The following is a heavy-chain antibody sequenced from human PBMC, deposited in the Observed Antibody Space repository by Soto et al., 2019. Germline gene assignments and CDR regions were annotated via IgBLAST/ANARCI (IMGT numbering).Heavy chain of an antibody. CDR1: GFNFDNYG. J-gene: IGHJ1*01. Sequence: PXGSLRLSCQASGFNFDNYGMHWVRQAPGKGLEWVAVITYDGSFQYYADSVKGRFTISRDNSKNTLFLHLNTLKPEDTAVYHCAKDRVGGTFYTPLGFWGQGALVTVTS. CDR2: ITYDGSFQ. V-gene: IGHV3-30*18. CDR3: AKDRVGGTFYTPLGF. D-gene: IGHD1-7*01.